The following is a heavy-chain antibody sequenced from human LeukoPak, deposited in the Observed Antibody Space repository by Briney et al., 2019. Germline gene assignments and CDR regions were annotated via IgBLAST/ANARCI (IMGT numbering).Heavy chain of an antibody. J-gene: IGHJ4*02. V-gene: IGHV1-8*02. D-gene: IGHD3-22*01. CDR2: VNPNSGNT. CDR3: ARRSDDYDSSAYYH. Sequence: ASVKVSCKASGGTFSSYAINWVRQATGQGLEWMGWVNPNSGNTGYAQKFQGRVTMTMDPSISTAYMELSSLRSEDTAVYYCARRSDDYDSSAYYHWGQGTLVTVSS. CDR1: GGTFSSYA.